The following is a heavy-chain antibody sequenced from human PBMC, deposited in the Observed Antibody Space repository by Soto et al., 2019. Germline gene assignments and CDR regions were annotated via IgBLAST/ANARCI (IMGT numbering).Heavy chain of an antibody. CDR3: AKDFDVPLVSSRETEAIDAFYV. CDR1: GFTFNMYA. J-gene: IGHJ3*01. V-gene: IGHV3-23*01. D-gene: IGHD3-10*01. CDR2: ISRSGASR. Sequence: EVQLLESGGGLVQPGGSLRLSCAASGFTFNMYAMSWVRQAPAKGLEWVSAISRSGASRSYADSVNGRFSISRDNSKNTVYLQMNSLRAEDTAIYYCAKDFDVPLVSSRETEAIDAFYVWGQGTMVTVSS.